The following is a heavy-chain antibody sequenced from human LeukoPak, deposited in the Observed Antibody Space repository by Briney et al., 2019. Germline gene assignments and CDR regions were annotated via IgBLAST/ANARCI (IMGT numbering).Heavy chain of an antibody. V-gene: IGHV3-23*01. D-gene: IGHD2-2*01. CDR1: GFTFSSYA. J-gene: IGHJ2*01. CDR2: ISGNGGNT. Sequence: GGSLRLSCAASGFTFSSYAMTWVRQAPGKGLEWVSGISGNGGNTYYADSVKGRFTISRDNSKETLYLQMNSLRAEDTAVYYCASRSSSLNWYFDLWGRGTLVTVSS. CDR3: ASRSSSLNWYFDL.